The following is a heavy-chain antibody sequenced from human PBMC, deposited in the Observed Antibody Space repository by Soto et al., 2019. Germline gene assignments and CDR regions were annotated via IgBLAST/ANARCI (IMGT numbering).Heavy chain of an antibody. Sequence: PGESLKISCKGSGYSFAGYWITWVRQMPGKGLEWMGRIDPSDSQTYYSPSFRGHVTISAAKSITTVFLQWSSLKASDTAMYYCARRTSGHYDSSGFVDYWGQGTLVTVSS. CDR3: ARRTSGHYDSSGFVDY. D-gene: IGHD3-22*01. CDR2: IDPSDSQT. V-gene: IGHV5-10-1*01. J-gene: IGHJ4*02. CDR1: GYSFAGYW.